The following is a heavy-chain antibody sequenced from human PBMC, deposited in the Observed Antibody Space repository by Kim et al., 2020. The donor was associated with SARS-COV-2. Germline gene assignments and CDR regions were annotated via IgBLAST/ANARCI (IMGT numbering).Heavy chain of an antibody. CDR2: K. J-gene: IGHJ4*02. V-gene: IGHV3-23*01. Sequence: KYYAASVKGRFTISRDNSKNTLYLQMNRLRAEDTAVYYCAALKHIAARTRWGQGTLVTVSS. D-gene: IGHD6-6*01. CDR3: AALKHIAARTR.